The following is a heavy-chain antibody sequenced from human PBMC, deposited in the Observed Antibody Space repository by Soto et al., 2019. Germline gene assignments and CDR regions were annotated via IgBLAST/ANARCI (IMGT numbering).Heavy chain of an antibody. Sequence: SETLSLTCTVSGGSISSDYWSWIRQPAGEGLEWIGRIYSSGSTNYNPSLQSRVTMSVDTSKNQFSLKLSSVTAADTAVYYCARHYYDFWSGQSGYYFDYWGQGTLVTVSS. V-gene: IGHV4-4*07. D-gene: IGHD3-3*01. CDR3: ARHYYDFWSGQSGYYFDY. J-gene: IGHJ4*02. CDR2: IYSSGST. CDR1: GGSISSDY.